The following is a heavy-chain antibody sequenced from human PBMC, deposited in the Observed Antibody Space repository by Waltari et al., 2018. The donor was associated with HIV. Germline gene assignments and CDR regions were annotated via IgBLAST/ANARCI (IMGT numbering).Heavy chain of an antibody. Sequence: QVQLVESGGDVVQPVGCLRLSCAVSGFTFSSYGMHWVRQAPGKGLEWMSIITKDGSTKYYADSVKGRFTMSRDSAKNTLYLQMNGLRSEDTAVDYCAKDGYTPTYFDYWGQGTLVTVSS. D-gene: IGHD1-1*01. CDR1: GFTFSSYG. CDR3: AKDGYTPTYFDY. CDR2: ITKDGSTK. V-gene: IGHV3-30*02. J-gene: IGHJ4*02.